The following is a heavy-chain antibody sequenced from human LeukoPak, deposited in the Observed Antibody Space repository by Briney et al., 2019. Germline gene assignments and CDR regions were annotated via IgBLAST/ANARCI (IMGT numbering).Heavy chain of an antibody. Sequence: ASVKVSYKASGGTFSSYAISWVRQAPGQGLEWMGGIIPIFGTANYAQKFQGRVTITADESTSTAYMELSSLRSEDTGVYYCARGPEVYCSGGSCYSTPESDCMDVWGKGTTVTVSS. CDR2: IIPIFGTA. D-gene: IGHD2-15*01. V-gene: IGHV1-69*01. CDR1: GGTFSSYA. J-gene: IGHJ6*04. CDR3: ARGPEVYCSGGSCYSTPESDCMDV.